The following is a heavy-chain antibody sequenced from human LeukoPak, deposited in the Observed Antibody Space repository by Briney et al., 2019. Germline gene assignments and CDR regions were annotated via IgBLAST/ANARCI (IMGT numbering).Heavy chain of an antibody. Sequence: SETLSLTCAVYGGSSSGYYWSWIRQPPGKGLEWIGEINHSGSTNYNPSLKSRVTISVDTSKNQFSLKLSSVTAADTAVYYCARGVFDPWGQGTLVTVSS. V-gene: IGHV4-34*01. J-gene: IGHJ5*02. CDR3: ARGVFDP. CDR2: INHSGST. CDR1: GGSSSGYY.